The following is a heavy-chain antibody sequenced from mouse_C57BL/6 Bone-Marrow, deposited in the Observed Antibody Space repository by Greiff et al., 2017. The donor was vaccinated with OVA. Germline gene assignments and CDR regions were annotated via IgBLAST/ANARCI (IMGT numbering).Heavy chain of an antibody. CDR1: GYAFSSSW. Sequence: VKLQQSGPELVKPGASVKISCKASGYAFSSSWMNWVKQRPGQGLEWIGRIYPGDGGTNYNGKFKGKATLTADKSSSTAYMPLSSLTSEDYAVCFCARKLAFAYWGQGTLVTVSA. CDR3: ARKLAFAY. CDR2: IYPGDGGT. V-gene: IGHV1-82*01. J-gene: IGHJ3*01.